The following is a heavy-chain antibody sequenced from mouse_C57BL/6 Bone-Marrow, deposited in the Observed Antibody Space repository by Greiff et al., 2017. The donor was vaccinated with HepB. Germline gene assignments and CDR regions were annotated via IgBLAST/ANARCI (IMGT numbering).Heavy chain of an antibody. Sequence: EVKLMESGGGLVKPGGSLKLSCAASGFTFSDYGMHWVRQAPEKGLEWVAYISSGSSTIYYADTVKGRFTISRDNAKNTLFLQMTSLRSEDTAMYYCARRVYYPAWFAYWGQGTLVTVSA. CDR2: ISSGSSTI. CDR3: ARRVYYPAWFAY. J-gene: IGHJ3*01. CDR1: GFTFSDYG. D-gene: IGHD1-1*01. V-gene: IGHV5-17*01.